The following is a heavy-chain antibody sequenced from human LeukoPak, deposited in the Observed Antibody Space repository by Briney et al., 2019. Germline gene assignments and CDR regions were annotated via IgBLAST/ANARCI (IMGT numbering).Heavy chain of an antibody. CDR3: ARGGDYYDSSGYYYIQGTFDY. V-gene: IGHV1-3*01. D-gene: IGHD3-22*01. J-gene: IGHJ4*02. CDR1: GYTFTSYA. Sequence: GASVKVSCKASGYTFTSYAMHWVRQAPGQRLEWMGWINAGNGNTKYSQKFQGRVTITRDTSASTAYMELSSLRSEDTAVYYCARGGDYYDSSGYYYIQGTFDYWGQGTLVTVSS. CDR2: INAGNGNT.